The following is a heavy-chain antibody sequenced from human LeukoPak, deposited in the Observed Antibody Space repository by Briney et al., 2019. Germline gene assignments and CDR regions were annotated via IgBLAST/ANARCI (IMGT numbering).Heavy chain of an antibody. J-gene: IGHJ4*02. Sequence: GESLKISCKGSGYSFTSYWIGWVRQMPGKGLEWMGIIYPGDSDTRYSPSFQGQVTISADKSISTAYLQWSGLKASDTAMYYCARSTAAAFACYDYWGQGTLVTVSS. CDR2: IYPGDSDT. D-gene: IGHD6-13*01. CDR1: GYSFTSYW. V-gene: IGHV5-51*01. CDR3: ARSTAAAFACYDY.